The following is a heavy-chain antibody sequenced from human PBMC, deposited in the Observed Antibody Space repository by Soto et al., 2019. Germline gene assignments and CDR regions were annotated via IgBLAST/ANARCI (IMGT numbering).Heavy chain of an antibody. CDR1: CGSIISGGYY. CDR2: IYYSGST. Sequence: SETLSLTCTVSCGSIISGGYYWSWIRQHPGKGLEWIGYIYYSGSTYYNPSLKSRVTISVDTSKNQFSLKLSSVTAADTAVYYCARAPRYYYYGMDVWGQGTTVTVSS. J-gene: IGHJ6*02. CDR3: ARAPRYYYYGMDV. V-gene: IGHV4-31*03.